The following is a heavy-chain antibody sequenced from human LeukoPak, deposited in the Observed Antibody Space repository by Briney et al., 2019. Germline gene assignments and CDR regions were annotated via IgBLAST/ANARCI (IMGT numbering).Heavy chain of an antibody. V-gene: IGHV3-13*01. CDR2: IGTAGAT. Sequence: GGSLRLSCAASGFTFSSYDMHWVRQTTGKGLEWVSGIGTAGATFYPGSVKGRFTISRDNSKNTLYLQMNSLRAEDTAVYYCAKDSYSSSAVTFDYWGQGTLVTVSS. D-gene: IGHD3-22*01. CDR1: GFTFSSYD. J-gene: IGHJ4*02. CDR3: AKDSYSSSAVTFDY.